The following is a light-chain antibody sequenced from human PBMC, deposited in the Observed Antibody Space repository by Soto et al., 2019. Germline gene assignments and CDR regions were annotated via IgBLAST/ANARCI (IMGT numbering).Light chain of an antibody. J-gene: IGKJ4*01. CDR1: QGIGND. Sequence: DIQMTQSPSSLSASVGDSVTITCRASQGIGNDLAWYQQKPGKAPKRLIYAASSFESGVPSRFRGGGFGTEFTLTISSLQPEDFATYYCLQHNTLLTFGGGTKVESK. CDR3: LQHNTLLT. CDR2: AAS. V-gene: IGKV1-17*01.